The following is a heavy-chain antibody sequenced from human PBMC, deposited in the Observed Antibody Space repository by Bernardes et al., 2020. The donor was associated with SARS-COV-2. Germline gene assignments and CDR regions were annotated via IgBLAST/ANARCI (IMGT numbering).Heavy chain of an antibody. J-gene: IGHJ6*02. V-gene: IGHV1-18*01. CDR1: GYTFTSYG. Sequence: ASVKVSCKASGYTFTSYGISWVRQAPGQGLEWMGWISAYNGNTNYAQKLQGRVTMTTDTSTSTAYMELSSLRSEDTAVYYCARDLTSSEYSNYDYYYGMDVWGQGTTVTVSS. D-gene: IGHD4-4*01. CDR2: ISAYNGNT. CDR3: ARDLTSSEYSNYDYYYGMDV.